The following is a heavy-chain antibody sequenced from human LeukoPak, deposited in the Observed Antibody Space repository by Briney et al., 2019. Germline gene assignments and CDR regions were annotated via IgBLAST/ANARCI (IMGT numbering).Heavy chain of an antibody. J-gene: IGHJ5*01. CDR3: ARDRVGIAAAGSVGWFDS. V-gene: IGHV1-46*01. D-gene: IGHD6-13*01. CDR1: GYTFTSYY. CDR2: INPSGGST. Sequence: ASVKVSCKASGYTFTSYYMHWVRQAPGQGLEWMEIINPSGGSTSYAQKFQGRVTMTRDTSTSTVYMEVSSLRSEDTAVYYCARDRVGIAAAGSVGWFDSWGQGTLVTASS.